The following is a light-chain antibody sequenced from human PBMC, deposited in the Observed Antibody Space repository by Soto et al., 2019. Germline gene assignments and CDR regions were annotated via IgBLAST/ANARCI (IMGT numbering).Light chain of an antibody. V-gene: IGLV2-8*01. CDR3: NSYAGSNNWV. CDR1: SSDVGGYNY. CDR2: EVS. J-gene: IGLJ3*02. Sequence: QSVLTQPPSASGSPGQSVTIPCPGTSSDVGGYNYVSWYQQHPGKAPKLMIYEVSKRPSGVPDRFSGSKSGNTASLTVSGLQAEDEADYYCNSYAGSNNWVFGGGTKLTVL.